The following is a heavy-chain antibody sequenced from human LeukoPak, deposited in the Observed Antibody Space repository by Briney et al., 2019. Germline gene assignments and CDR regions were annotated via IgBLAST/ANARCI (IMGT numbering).Heavy chain of an antibody. V-gene: IGHV3-48*03. CDR3: AKRYCSSTSCTLDY. CDR1: GFTLISYE. J-gene: IGHJ4*02. D-gene: IGHD2-2*01. CDR2: ISSTGSTK. Sequence: GGPLRLSCAASGFTLISYEMNWVRQAPGKGLEWVSYISSTGSTKKYADSVKGRFTISRDNAENSLSLQVNSLRAEDTAVYYCAKRYCSSTSCTLDYWGQGTLVTVSS.